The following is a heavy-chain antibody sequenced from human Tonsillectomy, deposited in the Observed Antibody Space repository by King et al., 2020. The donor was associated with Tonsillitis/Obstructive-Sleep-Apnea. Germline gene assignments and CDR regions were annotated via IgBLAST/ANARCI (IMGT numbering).Heavy chain of an antibody. CDR1: GFNFSTFG. V-gene: IGHV3-30*18. CDR3: AKGELWGVGYDGFDI. J-gene: IGHJ3*02. D-gene: IGHD1-26*01. Sequence: VQLVESGGGVVQPGRSLRLSCAASGFNFSTFGMHWVRQAPGKGLEWVAVISYDGSKRYYRDSVKGRFTLSRDNSKNTLYLQMNSLRAEDTAVYYCAKGELWGVGYDGFDIWGQGTTVTVSS. CDR2: ISYDGSKR.